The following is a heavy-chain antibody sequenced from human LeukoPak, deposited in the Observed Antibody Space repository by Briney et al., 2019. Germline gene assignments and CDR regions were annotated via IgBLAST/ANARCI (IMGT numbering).Heavy chain of an antibody. J-gene: IGHJ4*02. CDR3: ARDFSLGVYYYDSSGYYAY. Sequence: ASVKVSCKASGYTFTSYGISLVRQAPGQGLEWMGWISAYNGNTNYAQKLQGRVTMTTDTSTSTAYMELRSLRSDDTAVYYCARDFSLGVYYYDSSGYYAYWGQGTLVTVSS. V-gene: IGHV1-18*01. D-gene: IGHD3-22*01. CDR2: ISAYNGNT. CDR1: GYTFTSYG.